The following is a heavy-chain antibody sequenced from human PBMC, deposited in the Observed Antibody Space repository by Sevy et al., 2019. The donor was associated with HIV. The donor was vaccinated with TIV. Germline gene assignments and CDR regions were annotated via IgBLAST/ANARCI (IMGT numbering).Heavy chain of an antibody. D-gene: IGHD4-17*01. CDR3: ARGDYAWDY. CDR1: GYTFTHYR. CDR2: ITTYNGYT. J-gene: IGHJ4*02. V-gene: IGHV1-18*01. Sequence: ASVKVSRRTSGYTFTHYRLNWVRQAPGQGLEWMGWITTYNGYTYYAQQLQGRVTITRDTSTTTTYMELRSLTSDDTAIYFCARGDYAWDYWGQGTLVTVSS.